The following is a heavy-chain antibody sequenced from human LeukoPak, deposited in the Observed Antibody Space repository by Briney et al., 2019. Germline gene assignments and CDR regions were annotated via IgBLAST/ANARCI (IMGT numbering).Heavy chain of an antibody. V-gene: IGHV5-51*01. CDR2: IYPGDSDT. Sequence: GESLKISCKGSGYSFTTYWIGWVRQMPGKGLEWTGIIYPGDSDTRYSSSFQGQVTISADKSINTAYLQWSSLKASDTAMCYCARRYYYDSSGYYVDYWGQGTPVTVSS. CDR1: GYSFTTYW. J-gene: IGHJ4*02. D-gene: IGHD3-22*01. CDR3: ARRYYYDSSGYYVDY.